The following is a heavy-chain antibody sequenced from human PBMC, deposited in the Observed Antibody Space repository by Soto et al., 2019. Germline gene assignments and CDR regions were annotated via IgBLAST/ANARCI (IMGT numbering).Heavy chain of an antibody. V-gene: IGHV3-13*01. J-gene: IGHJ6*02. D-gene: IGHD6-6*01. CDR3: ARRAARPGYYGMDV. Sequence: GGSLRLSCAASGFTFSSYDMHWVRQATGKGLEWVSAIGTAGDTYYPGSVKGRFTISRENAKNSLYLQMNSLRAGDTAVYYCARRAARPGYYGMDVWGHGTTVTVSS. CDR2: IGTAGDT. CDR1: GFTFSSYD.